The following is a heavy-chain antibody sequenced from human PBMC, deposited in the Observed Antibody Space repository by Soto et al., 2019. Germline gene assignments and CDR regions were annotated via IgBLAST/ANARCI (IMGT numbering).Heavy chain of an antibody. CDR3: APRSLTSAWACDS. J-gene: IGHJ4*02. V-gene: IGHV4-39*01. CDR1: GGSISSSIYF. Sequence: SETLSLTCTVSGGSISSSIYFWGWMRQPPGKGLEWIGGVSHSGNTYYNESLRSRVTMSLDTSKNQISLTLTSVTAADTAIYYCAPRSLTSAWACDSWGQGTLVTVSS. D-gene: IGHD6-19*01. CDR2: VSHSGNT.